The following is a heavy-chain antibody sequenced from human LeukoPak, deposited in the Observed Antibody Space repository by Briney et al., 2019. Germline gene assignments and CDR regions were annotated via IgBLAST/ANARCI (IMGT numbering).Heavy chain of an antibody. CDR3: ARDSNYGSGSYYYYYMDV. CDR1: GGSISSGGYY. D-gene: IGHD3-10*01. CDR2: IYHSGST. Sequence: SQTLSLTCTVSGGSISSGGYYWSWIRRPPGKGLEWIGYIYHSGSTYYNPSLKSRVTISVDTSKNQFSLKLSSVTAADTAVYYCARDSNYGSGSYYYYYMDVWGKGTTVTVSS. J-gene: IGHJ6*03. V-gene: IGHV4-30-2*01.